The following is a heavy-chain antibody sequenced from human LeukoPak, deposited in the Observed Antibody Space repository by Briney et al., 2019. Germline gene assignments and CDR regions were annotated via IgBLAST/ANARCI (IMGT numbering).Heavy chain of an antibody. CDR3: ARDMRYYDFWSGYFAAWDYMDV. J-gene: IGHJ6*03. D-gene: IGHD3-3*01. CDR2: IYYSGST. V-gene: IGHV4-31*03. CDR1: GGSISSGGYY. Sequence: PSETLSLTCTVSGGSISSGGYYWSWIRQHPGKGLEWIGYIYYSGSTYYNPSLKSRVTISVDTSKNQFSLKLSSVTAADTAVYYCARDMRYYDFWSGYFAAWDYMDVWGKGITVTVSS.